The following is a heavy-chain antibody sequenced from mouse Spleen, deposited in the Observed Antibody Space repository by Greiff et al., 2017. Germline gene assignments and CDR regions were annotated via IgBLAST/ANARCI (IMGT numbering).Heavy chain of an antibody. CDR1: GFTFSSYA. J-gene: IGHJ4*01. CDR3: ARHGGNYAMDY. V-gene: IGHV5-9-3*01. Sequence: EVQLVESGGGLVKLGGSLKLSCAASGFTFSSYAMSWVRQTPEKRLEWVATISSGGGNTYYPDSVKGRFTISRDNAKNTLYLQMSSLKSEDTAMYYCARHGGNYAMDYWGQGTSVTVSS. CDR2: ISSGGGNT.